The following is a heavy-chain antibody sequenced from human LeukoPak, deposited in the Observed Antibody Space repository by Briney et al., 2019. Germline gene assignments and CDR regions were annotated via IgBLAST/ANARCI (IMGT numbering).Heavy chain of an antibody. CDR3: ARGSPPYYFDY. CDR2: IYHSGST. J-gene: IGHJ4*02. CDR1: GYSISSGYY. Sequence: TPSETLSLTCAVSGYSISSGYYWGWIRQPPGKGLEWIGSIYHSGSTYYNPSLKSRVTISVDTSKNQFSLKLSSVTAADTAVYYCARGSPPYYFDYWGQGTLVTVSS. D-gene: IGHD1-14*01. V-gene: IGHV4-38-2*01.